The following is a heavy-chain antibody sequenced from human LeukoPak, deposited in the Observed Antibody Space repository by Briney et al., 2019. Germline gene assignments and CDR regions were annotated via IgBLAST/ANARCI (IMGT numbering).Heavy chain of an antibody. J-gene: IGHJ5*02. V-gene: IGHV4-30-2*01. CDR3: ARGLLYSSGWPPLDP. CDR1: GGSISSGGYS. CDR2: IYHSGST. Sequence: SETLSLTCAVSGGSISSGGYSWSWIRQPPGKGLEWIGYIYHSGSTYYNPSLKSRVTISVDRSKNQFSLKLSSVTAADTAVYYCARGLLYSSGWPPLDPWGQGTLVTVSS. D-gene: IGHD6-19*01.